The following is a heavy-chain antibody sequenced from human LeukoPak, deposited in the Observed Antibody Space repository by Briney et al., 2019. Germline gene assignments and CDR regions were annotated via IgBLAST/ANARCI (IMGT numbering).Heavy chain of an antibody. CDR1: GFTFNSYG. CDR3: AKSYFGSGSYYSG. CDR2: IHSNGGNT. D-gene: IGHD3-10*01. V-gene: IGHV3-23*01. Sequence: PGGSLRLSCAASGFTFNSYGMSWVRQAPGKGLEWVSVIHSNGGNTYYADSVKGRFTISRDNSKNTLYLQMNSLRAEDTAVYYCAKSYFGSGSYYSGWGQGTLVTVSS. J-gene: IGHJ4*02.